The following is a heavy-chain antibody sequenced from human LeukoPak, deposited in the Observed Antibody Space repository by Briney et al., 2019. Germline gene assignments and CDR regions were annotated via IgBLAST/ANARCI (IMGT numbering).Heavy chain of an antibody. CDR3: ARGPDYSSSSYYMDV. V-gene: IGHV3-30*02. J-gene: IGHJ6*03. D-gene: IGHD4-11*01. CDR1: GFTFSSYG. Sequence: GGSLRLSCAASGFTFSSYGMHWVRQAPGKGLEWVAFTRYDGSNKYYADSVKGRFTISRDNSKNTLYLQMNSLRAEDTAVYYCARGPDYSSSSYYMDVWGKGTTATVSS. CDR2: TRYDGSNK.